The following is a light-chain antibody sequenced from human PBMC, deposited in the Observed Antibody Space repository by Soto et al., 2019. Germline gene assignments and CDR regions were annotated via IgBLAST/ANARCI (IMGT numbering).Light chain of an antibody. CDR1: QSISNH. V-gene: IGKV1-39*01. CDR3: QQSYSTPPT. Sequence: DIQMTQSPSSLSASVEDRFIITCRASQSISNHLNWYQQKPGKAPKLLIYAASSLQSGVPSRFSGSGSGTHFTLTISSLQPEDFATYYCQQSYSTPPTFGGGTKVDIK. J-gene: IGKJ4*01. CDR2: AAS.